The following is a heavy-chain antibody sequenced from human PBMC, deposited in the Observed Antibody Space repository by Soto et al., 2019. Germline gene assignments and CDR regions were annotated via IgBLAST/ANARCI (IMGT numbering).Heavy chain of an antibody. CDR3: VKERSRHSDADS. J-gene: IGHJ4*02. CDR1: GFTFSNYT. V-gene: IGHV3-23*01. Sequence: EVQLLESRGGLVQPGGSLRLSCAASGFTFSNYTMSWLRQPPGKGPEWVSAISGSGDRTYYAYSVKGRFTNSRDNSNNTLYLQMNSLRDEDSAVYYCVKERSRHSDADSWGQGTLVTVSS. D-gene: IGHD5-18*01. CDR2: ISGSGDRT.